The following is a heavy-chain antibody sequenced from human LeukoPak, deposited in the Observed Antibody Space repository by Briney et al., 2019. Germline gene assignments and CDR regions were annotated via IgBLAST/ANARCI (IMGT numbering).Heavy chain of an antibody. V-gene: IGHV4-39*01. CDR3: ARHFVLILERRGFSGMDV. CDR1: GGSISSSSYY. CDR2: IYYSGST. Sequence: SETLSLTCTVSGGSISSSSYYWGWIRQPPGKGLEWSGSIYYSGSTYYNPSLKSRVTISVDTSKNQFSLKLSSVTAADTAVYYCARHFVLILERRGFSGMDVWGQGTTVTVSS. J-gene: IGHJ6*01. D-gene: IGHD1-1*01.